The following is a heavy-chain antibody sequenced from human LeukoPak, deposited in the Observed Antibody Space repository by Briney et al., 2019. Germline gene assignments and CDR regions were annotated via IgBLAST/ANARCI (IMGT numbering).Heavy chain of an antibody. CDR1: GFTFSSYA. Sequence: PGASLRLSCAASGFTFSSYAMSWVRQAPGKRLEWVSAISGSGGSTYYADSVKGRFTISRDNSKNTLYLQMNSLRAEDTAVYYCAKLVKERVTTVTKSNYFDYWGQGTLVTVSS. CDR2: ISGSGGST. J-gene: IGHJ4*02. D-gene: IGHD4-17*01. CDR3: AKLVKERVTTVTKSNYFDY. V-gene: IGHV3-23*01.